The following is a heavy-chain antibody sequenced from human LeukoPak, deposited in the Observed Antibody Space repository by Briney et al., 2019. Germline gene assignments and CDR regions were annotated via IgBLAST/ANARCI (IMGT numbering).Heavy chain of an antibody. J-gene: IGHJ4*02. D-gene: IGHD6-19*01. Sequence: PSETLSLTCAVSGGSISSGGYSWSWIRQPPGKGLEWIGEINHSGSTNYNPSLKSRVTISVDTSKNQFSLKLSSVTAADTAVYYCARVGIAVAESSFDYWGQGTLVTVSS. CDR3: ARVGIAVAESSFDY. V-gene: IGHV4-34*01. CDR1: GGSISSGGYS. CDR2: INHSGST.